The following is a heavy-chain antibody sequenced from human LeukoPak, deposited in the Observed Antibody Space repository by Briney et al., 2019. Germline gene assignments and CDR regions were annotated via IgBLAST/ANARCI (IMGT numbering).Heavy chain of an antibody. Sequence: ASVKVSCKASGYTFTGYYMHWVRQAPGQGLEWMGRINPNGGGTNYAQKFQGRVTMTRDPSISTACLELSRLRSDDTAVYYCARGDKYSYGPGDWGQGTLVTVSS. D-gene: IGHD5-18*01. J-gene: IGHJ4*02. CDR3: ARGDKYSYGPGD. CDR1: GYTFTGYY. V-gene: IGHV1-2*06. CDR2: INPNGGGT.